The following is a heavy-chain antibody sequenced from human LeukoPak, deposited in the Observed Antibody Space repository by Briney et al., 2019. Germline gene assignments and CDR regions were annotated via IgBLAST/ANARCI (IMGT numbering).Heavy chain of an antibody. D-gene: IGHD3-9*01. CDR1: GFTFSDYW. Sequence: GGSLRFSCEASGFTFSDYWMSWVRQAQGKGLEWVANIKEDGNEKYYVDSVKGRFTISRDKAKNAVYLQMNSLTAEDTAVYYCARGKLDFAFWGQGTLVTVSS. CDR2: IKEDGNEK. V-gene: IGHV3-7*01. CDR3: ARGKLDFAF. J-gene: IGHJ4*02.